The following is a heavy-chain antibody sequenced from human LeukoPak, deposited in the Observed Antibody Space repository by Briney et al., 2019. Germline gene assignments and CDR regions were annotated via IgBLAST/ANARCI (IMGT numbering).Heavy chain of an antibody. V-gene: IGHV3-33*01. CDR1: GFTFSSYG. D-gene: IGHD3-9*01. Sequence: PGGSLRLSCAASGFTFSSYGMHWVRQAPGKGLEWVAVIWYDGSNKYYADSVKGRFAISRDSSKNTLYLQMNSLRAEDTALYYCARDAGYYNLDYWGQGTLVTVSS. CDR3: ARDAGYYNLDY. J-gene: IGHJ4*02. CDR2: IWYDGSNK.